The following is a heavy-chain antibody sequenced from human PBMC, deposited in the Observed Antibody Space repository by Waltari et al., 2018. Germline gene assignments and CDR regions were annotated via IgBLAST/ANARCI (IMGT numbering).Heavy chain of an antibody. V-gene: IGHV2-26*01. CDR1: GFSLSNARMG. D-gene: IGHD6-19*01. CDR2: IFSNDEK. Sequence: QVTLKESGPVLVKPTETLTLTCTVSGFSLSNARMGVSWIRPPPGKALEWLAHIFSNDEKSYSTSLKSRLTISKDTSKSQVVLTMTNMDPVDTVTYYCARLGIAVARGVNWFDPWGQGTLVTVSS. J-gene: IGHJ5*02. CDR3: ARLGIAVARGVNWFDP.